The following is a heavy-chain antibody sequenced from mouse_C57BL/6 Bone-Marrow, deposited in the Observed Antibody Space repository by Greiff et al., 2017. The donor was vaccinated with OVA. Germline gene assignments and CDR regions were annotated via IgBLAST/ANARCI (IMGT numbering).Heavy chain of an antibody. J-gene: IGHJ2*01. Sequence: VKLQESGAELVRPGTSVKMSCKPSGYTFTNYWIGWAKQRPGHGLEWIGDIYPGGGYTNYNEKFKGKATLTADKSSSTAYMQFSSLTSEDSAIYYGARWGGTYHFDYWGHGTTPTVSS. CDR1: GYTFTNYW. CDR2: IYPGGGYT. CDR3: ARWGGTYHFDY. D-gene: IGHD4-1*01. V-gene: IGHV1-63*01.